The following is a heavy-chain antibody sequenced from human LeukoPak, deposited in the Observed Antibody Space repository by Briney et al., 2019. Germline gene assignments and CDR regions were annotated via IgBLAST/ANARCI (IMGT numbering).Heavy chain of an antibody. CDR3: ARAVIPRGARYSSGWFDY. CDR1: GYTFTGYY. CDR2: INPNSGGT. Sequence: EASVKVSCKASGYTFTGYYMHWVRQAPGQGLEWMGWINPNSGGTNYAQKFQGRVTMTRDTSISTAYMELSRLRSDDTAVYYCARAVIPRGARYSSGWFDYWGQGTLVTVSS. V-gene: IGHV1-2*02. D-gene: IGHD6-19*01. J-gene: IGHJ4*02.